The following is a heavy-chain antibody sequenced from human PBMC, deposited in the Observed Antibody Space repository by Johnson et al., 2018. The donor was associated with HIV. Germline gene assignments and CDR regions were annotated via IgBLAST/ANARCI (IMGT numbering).Heavy chain of an antibody. CDR1: GFTFSSYG. CDR2: ISYDASNK. V-gene: IGHV3-30*03. CDR3: ARDRGYYDSSGGDAFDI. Sequence: QVLLVESGGGLVKPGRSLRVSCGASGFTFSSYGMHWVRQAPGKGLEWVAVISYDASNKYYADSVKGRFTISRDNSKNTLYLQMNSLRAEDTAVYYCARDRGYYDSSGGDAFDIWGQGTMVTVSS. J-gene: IGHJ3*02. D-gene: IGHD3-22*01.